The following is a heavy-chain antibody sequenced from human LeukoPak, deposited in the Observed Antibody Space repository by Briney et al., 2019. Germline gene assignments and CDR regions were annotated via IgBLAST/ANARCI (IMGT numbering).Heavy chain of an antibody. CDR2: VGNGDNHK. J-gene: IGHJ4*02. D-gene: IGHD2-8*01. CDR1: GFRVGSYY. V-gene: IGHV3-11*01. CDR3: AREQWYRFDN. Sequence: PGGSLRLSCAASGFRVGSYYTSWIRQAPGKGLEWVAVVGNGDNHKDHADSVKGRFTISRDDAKNSVYLQMNSLRVEDTAIYYCAREQWYRFDNWGQGALVTVSS.